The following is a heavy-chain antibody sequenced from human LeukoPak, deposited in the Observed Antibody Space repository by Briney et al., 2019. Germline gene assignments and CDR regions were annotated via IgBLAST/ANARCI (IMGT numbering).Heavy chain of an antibody. CDR3: ARHPFATPFDF. V-gene: IGHV4-59*08. J-gene: IGHJ4*02. Sequence: PSETLSLTCTVSGGSISSYYWSWIRLPPGKGLEWIGYVYHTGNTNYNPSLRSRATISLDTSKNDVTLNLRSVTAADTAIYYCARHPFATPFDFWGRGTLVTVSS. CDR1: GGSISSYY. CDR2: VYHTGNT.